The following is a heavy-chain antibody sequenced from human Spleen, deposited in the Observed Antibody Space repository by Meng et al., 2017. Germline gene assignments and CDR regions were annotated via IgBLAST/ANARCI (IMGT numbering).Heavy chain of an antibody. V-gene: IGHV4-59*01. Sequence: AETLSLTCTGSGGCISSYYRSWMRQTPGKGLEWIGYIYYSGTTNNYPSHKHRLTTQVAANKNQFSLKLSSGTDADAAVYYCARWVPSSSGWSYSFDIWGQGTLVTVSS. CDR2: IYYSGTT. CDR1: GGCISSYY. CDR3: ARWVPSSSGWSYSFDI. J-gene: IGHJ4*02. D-gene: IGHD6-19*01.